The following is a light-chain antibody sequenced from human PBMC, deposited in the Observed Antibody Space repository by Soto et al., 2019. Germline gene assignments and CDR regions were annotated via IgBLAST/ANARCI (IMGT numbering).Light chain of an antibody. CDR2: DAS. Sequence: DIQMTQSPYSLSASVGDRVTITCRASQSISRYLNWYQQKAGKAPQLLIYDASSLQSGVPSRFSGGGSGTDFTLTISSLQPEDFATYYCQQSYSTRLMYTFGQGTKVDIK. CDR1: QSISRY. V-gene: IGKV1-39*01. CDR3: QQSYSTRLMYT. J-gene: IGKJ2*01.